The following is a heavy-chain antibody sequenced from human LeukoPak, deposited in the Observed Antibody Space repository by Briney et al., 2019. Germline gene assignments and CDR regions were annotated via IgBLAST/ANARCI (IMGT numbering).Heavy chain of an antibody. Sequence: PSETLSLTCTVSGGSISSGSYYWSWIRQPPGKGLEWIGYIYYSGSTNYNPSLKSRVTISVDTSKNQFSLKLSSVTAADTAVYYCARGGLYCSSTSCLPLFDYWGQGTLVTVSS. D-gene: IGHD2-2*01. CDR3: ARGGLYCSSTSCLPLFDY. V-gene: IGHV4-61*01. CDR1: GGSISSGSYY. CDR2: IYYSGST. J-gene: IGHJ4*02.